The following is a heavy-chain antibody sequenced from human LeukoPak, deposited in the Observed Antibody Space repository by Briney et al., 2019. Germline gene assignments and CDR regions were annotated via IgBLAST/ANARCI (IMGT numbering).Heavy chain of an antibody. CDR2: INPNSGGT. D-gene: IGHD2-21*02. V-gene: IGHV1-2*06. CDR3: ARKPCGGDCYYYFDY. J-gene: IGHJ4*02. CDR1: GHTFTGYY. Sequence: ASVKVSCKASGHTFTGYYMHWVRQAPGQGLEWMGRINPNSGGTNYAQKFQGRVTMTRDTSISTAYMELSRLRSDDTAVYYCARKPCGGDCYYYFDYWGQGTLVTVSS.